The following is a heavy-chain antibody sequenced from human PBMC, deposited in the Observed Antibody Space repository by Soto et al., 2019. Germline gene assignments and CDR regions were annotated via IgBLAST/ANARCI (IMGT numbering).Heavy chain of an antibody. CDR1: GFTFSSYV. CDR3: ARGGGFFDY. Sequence: EVQLVESGGGLVQPGGSLRLSCAASGFTFSSYVINWVRQAPGKGLEWVSYISISSSTRYYADSVRGRFTISGDNTKNSLYLQMNSLRDEDTAVYYCARGGGFFDYWGQGTLVTVSS. D-gene: IGHD3-10*01. CDR2: ISISSSTR. V-gene: IGHV3-48*02. J-gene: IGHJ4*02.